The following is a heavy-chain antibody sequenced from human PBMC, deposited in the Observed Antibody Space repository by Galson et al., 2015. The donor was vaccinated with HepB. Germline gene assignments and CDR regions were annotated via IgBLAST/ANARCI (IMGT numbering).Heavy chain of an antibody. CDR3: ANGEGEFYGMDV. V-gene: IGHV3-23*01. CDR1: GFTFSSYA. J-gene: IGHJ6*02. CDR2: ISGSGGGT. Sequence: LRLSCAASGFTFSSYAMSWVRQAPGKGLEWVSGISGSGGGTYYTDSVKGRFTISRDNSKNTLYLQMNSLRAEDTAVYYCANGEGEFYGMDVWGQGTTVTVSS. D-gene: IGHD3-10*01.